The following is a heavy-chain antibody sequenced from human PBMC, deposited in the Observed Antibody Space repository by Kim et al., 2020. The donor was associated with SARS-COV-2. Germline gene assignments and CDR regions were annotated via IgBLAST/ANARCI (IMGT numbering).Heavy chain of an antibody. CDR3: ATGGDSGYDTDY. V-gene: IGHV3-33*01. D-gene: IGHD5-12*01. J-gene: IGHJ4*02. Sequence: YADAVKGRFTITRDNSKNTLYLQMNSLRAEDTAVYYCATGGDSGYDTDYWGQGTLVTVSS.